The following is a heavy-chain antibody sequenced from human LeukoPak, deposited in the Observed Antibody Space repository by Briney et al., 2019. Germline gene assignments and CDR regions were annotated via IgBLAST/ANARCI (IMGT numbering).Heavy chain of an antibody. J-gene: IGHJ6*02. CDR2: IYYSGST. Sequence: SETLSLTCTVSGGSISSYYWSWIRQPPGKGLEGIGYIYYSGSTNYNPSLKSRVTISVDTSKNQFSLKLSSVTAADTAVYYCARHRSMVAGPSHPHYYYYGMDVWGQGTTVTVSS. CDR1: GGSISSYY. CDR3: ARHRSMVAGPSHPHYYYYGMDV. D-gene: IGHD6-19*01. V-gene: IGHV4-59*08.